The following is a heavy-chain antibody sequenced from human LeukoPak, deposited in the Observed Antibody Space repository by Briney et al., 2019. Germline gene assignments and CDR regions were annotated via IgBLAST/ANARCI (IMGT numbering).Heavy chain of an antibody. CDR2: ISYDGNNI. D-gene: IGHD3-16*01. J-gene: IGHJ4*02. Sequence: GGSLRLSCSASGFTFSNYVMHWVRQAPGKGLEWVAVISYDGNNIYYVDSVKGRFTVSRDNSKNTLYLQMNSLRAEDTAVYFCASISGASWGDYWGQGTLVTVSS. CDR1: GFTFSNYV. CDR3: ASISGASWGDY. V-gene: IGHV3-30-3*01.